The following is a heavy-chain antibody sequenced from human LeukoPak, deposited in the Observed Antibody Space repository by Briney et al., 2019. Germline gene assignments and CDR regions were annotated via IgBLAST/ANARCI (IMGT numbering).Heavy chain of an antibody. V-gene: IGHV3-21*01. CDR3: ARERGLTTKDFDY. D-gene: IGHD4-11*01. Sequence: GGSLRLSCAASGFTFSSYSMNWVRQAPGKGLEWVSSISSSSSYIYYAGSVKGRFTISRDNAKNSLYLQMNSLRAEDTAVYYCARERGLTTKDFDYWGQGTLVTVSS. J-gene: IGHJ4*02. CDR1: GFTFSSYS. CDR2: ISSSSSYI.